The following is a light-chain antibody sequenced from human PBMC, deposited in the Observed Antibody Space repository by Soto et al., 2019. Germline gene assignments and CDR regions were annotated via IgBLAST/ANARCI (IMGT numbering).Light chain of an antibody. CDR3: AAWDDRPSGRV. Sequence: QAVLTQPPSASGTPGQRVTIYCSGSSSNLGKNLVYWYQQLPGTAPKLLIYNNDQRPSGVPDRFSGSKSGTSASLAISGLRSEDEADYYCAAWDDRPSGRVFGGGTKVTVL. CDR2: NND. V-gene: IGLV1-47*02. CDR1: SSNLGKNL. J-gene: IGLJ3*02.